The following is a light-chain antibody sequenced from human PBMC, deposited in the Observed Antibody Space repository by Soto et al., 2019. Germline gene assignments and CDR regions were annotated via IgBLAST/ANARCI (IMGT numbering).Light chain of an antibody. CDR2: YDS. V-gene: IGLV3-21*04. Sequence: SYELTQPPSVSVAPGKTARITCGGNNIGSRSVHWYQQKPGQAPVLVIYYDSDRPSGIPERFSGTNSGNTATLTISRVDAGDEADYYCQVWDSSSDHPEVVFGGGTKLAVL. CDR1: NIGSRS. J-gene: IGLJ2*01. CDR3: QVWDSSSDHPEVV.